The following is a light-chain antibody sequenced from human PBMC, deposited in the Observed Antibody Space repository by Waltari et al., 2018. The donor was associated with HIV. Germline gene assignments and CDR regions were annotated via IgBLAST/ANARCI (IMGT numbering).Light chain of an antibody. CDR3: QSADSSGTYRV. CDR1: ALPKQY. CDR2: KDN. Sequence: SYELTQPASVSVSPGQTASITCSGDALPKQYVYWYQQKPGQVPVLVIYKDNERPSGIPERLSGSSSGTTATLTISGVQAEDESDYYCQSADSSGTYRVFGGGTKVTVL. V-gene: IGLV3-25*03. J-gene: IGLJ3*02.